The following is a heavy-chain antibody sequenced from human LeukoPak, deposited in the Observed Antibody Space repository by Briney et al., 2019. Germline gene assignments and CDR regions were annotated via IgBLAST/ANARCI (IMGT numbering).Heavy chain of an antibody. CDR2: MKPDGSEK. Sequence: QPGGSLRLSCGVSGFTFSSYWMSWVRQAPGKGVEWVANMKPDGSEKYYVDSVKGRFTISRDNSKNSLYLQMNSLRAEDTAVYYCARDPRQSHLVYTTGDYWGQGTLVTVSS. D-gene: IGHD2-2*02. CDR1: GFTFSSYW. CDR3: ARDPRQSHLVYTTGDY. J-gene: IGHJ4*02. V-gene: IGHV3-7*01.